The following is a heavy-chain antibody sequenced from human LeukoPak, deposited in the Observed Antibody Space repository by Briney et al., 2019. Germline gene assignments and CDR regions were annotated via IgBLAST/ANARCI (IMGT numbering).Heavy chain of an antibody. D-gene: IGHD1-26*01. CDR3: AVIVGAAHDAFDT. CDR2: ISHDAKST. J-gene: IGHJ3*02. Sequence: GGSLRLSCATSGFTFSSYGVHWVRQVPGKGLEWVTVISHDAKSTYHVDSVKGRFTISRDNAKNSLYLQMNSLRAEDTAVYYCAVIVGAAHDAFDTWGQGTMVTVSS. CDR1: GFTFSSYG. V-gene: IGHV3-33*08.